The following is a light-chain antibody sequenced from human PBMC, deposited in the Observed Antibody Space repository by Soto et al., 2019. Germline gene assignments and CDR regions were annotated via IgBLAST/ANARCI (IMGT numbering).Light chain of an antibody. J-gene: IGLJ1*01. Sequence: QSVLTQPASVSGSPGQSITISCPGTSIDVCGYTYVSWDKQPPGKTPKPMIYEVSNRPSGVSTRFSGSKSGNTASLTISGLQAEDEADYYCSSYTSSTYVFGTGTKVTVL. CDR3: SSYTSSTYV. CDR2: EVS. CDR1: SIDVCGYTY. V-gene: IGLV2-14*01.